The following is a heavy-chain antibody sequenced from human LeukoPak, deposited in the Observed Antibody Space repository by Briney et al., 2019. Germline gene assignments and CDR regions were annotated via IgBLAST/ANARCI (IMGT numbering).Heavy chain of an antibody. CDR1: GFTFSSYA. V-gene: IGHV3-23*01. D-gene: IGHD3-10*01. Sequence: GGSLRLSCAASGFTFSSYAMSWVRQAPGKGLEWVSAISGSGGSTYYADSVKGRFTISRDNSNNTLYLQMNSLRPEDTAVYYCAKDPHLWPDAFDIWGQGTMVTVSS. CDR2: ISGSGGST. CDR3: AKDPHLWPDAFDI. J-gene: IGHJ3*02.